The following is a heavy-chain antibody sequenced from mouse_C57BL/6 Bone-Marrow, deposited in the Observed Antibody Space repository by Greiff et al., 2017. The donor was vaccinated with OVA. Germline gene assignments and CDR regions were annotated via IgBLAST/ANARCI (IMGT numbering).Heavy chain of an antibody. V-gene: IGHV14-4*01. CDR2: IDPENGDT. CDR1: GFNIKDDY. D-gene: IGHD1-1*01. Sequence: VQLKQSGAELVRPGASVKLSCTASGFNIKDDYMHWVKQRPEQGLEWIGLIDPENGDTEYASKFQGKATITADTSSNTAYLQLSSLTSEDTAVYYCTTCSYGSRPHYWGQGTTLTVSS. CDR3: TTCSYGSRPHY. J-gene: IGHJ2*01.